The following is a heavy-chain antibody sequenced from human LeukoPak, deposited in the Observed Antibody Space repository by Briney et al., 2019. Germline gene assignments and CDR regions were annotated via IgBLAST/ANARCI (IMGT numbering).Heavy chain of an antibody. J-gene: IGHJ5*02. CDR3: ARQVRNAIVVVPAAHDWFDP. CDR2: IYYSGST. D-gene: IGHD2-2*01. V-gene: IGHV4-59*08. Sequence: ASETLSLTCTVSGGSISSYYWSWIRQPPGKGLEWIGYIYYSGSTNYNPSLKSRVTISVDTSKNQFSLKLSSVTAADTAVYYCARQVRNAIVVVPAAHDWFDPWGQGTLVTVSS. CDR1: GGSISSYY.